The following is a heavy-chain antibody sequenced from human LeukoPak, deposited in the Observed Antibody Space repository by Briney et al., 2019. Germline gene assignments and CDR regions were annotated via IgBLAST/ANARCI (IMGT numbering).Heavy chain of an antibody. CDR2: MNPNSGNT. CDR1: GYTFTSYD. V-gene: IGHV1-8*01. J-gene: IGHJ4*02. Sequence: ASVKVSCKASGYTFTSYDINWVRQATGQGLEWMGWMNPNSGNTGYAQKFQGRVTMTRNTSISTAYMELSSLRSEDTAVYYCARMIPYYYDSSGRFDYWGQGTLVTVSS. D-gene: IGHD3-22*01. CDR3: ARMIPYYYDSSGRFDY.